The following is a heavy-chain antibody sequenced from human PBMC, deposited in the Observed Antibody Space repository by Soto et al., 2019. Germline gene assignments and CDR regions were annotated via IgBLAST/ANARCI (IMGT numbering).Heavy chain of an antibody. Sequence: GSLRLSCAASGFSFSSYSLTWVRQAPGKGLECVSYISSTSKNTIYYADSVKGRFTISRDNAQNSLYLQMNSLRDEDTAVYYCARGYASGIYYDWGQGTLVTVSS. CDR3: ARGYASGIYYD. D-gene: IGHD3-10*01. CDR2: ISSTSKNTI. V-gene: IGHV3-48*02. CDR1: GFSFSSYS. J-gene: IGHJ4*02.